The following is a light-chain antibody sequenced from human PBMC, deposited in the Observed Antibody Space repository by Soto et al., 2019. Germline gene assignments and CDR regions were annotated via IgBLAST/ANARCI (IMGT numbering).Light chain of an antibody. Sequence: QSVLTQPPSVSGAPGQRVTISCTGSSSNNIGAGYDLHWYQQLPGTAPKLLIYGHTNRPSGVPDRFSGSKSSTSASLAITGLQAEDEADYYCQSYDRSLGGVFGGGTKLTVL. CDR2: GHT. J-gene: IGLJ2*01. CDR3: QSYDRSLGGV. CDR1: SSNNIGAGYD. V-gene: IGLV1-40*01.